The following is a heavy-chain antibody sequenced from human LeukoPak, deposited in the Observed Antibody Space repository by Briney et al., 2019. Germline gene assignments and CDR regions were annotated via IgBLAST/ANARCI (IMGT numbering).Heavy chain of an antibody. CDR1: GYTFTGYY. D-gene: IGHD5-12*01. J-gene: IGHJ5*02. CDR2: INPNSGGT. V-gene: IGHV1-2*03. Sequence: LGASVKVSCKASGYTFTGYYMHWVRQAPGQGLEWMGWINPNSGGTNYAQKFQGRVTMTRDTSISTAYMELSRLRSDDTAVYYCARVPSGYSGYDPNWFDPWGQGTLVTASS. CDR3: ARVPSGYSGYDPNWFDP.